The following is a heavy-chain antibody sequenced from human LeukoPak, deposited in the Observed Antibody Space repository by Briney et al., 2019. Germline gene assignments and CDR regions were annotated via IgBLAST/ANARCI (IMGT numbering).Heavy chain of an antibody. CDR3: AADPGYGMEDAFDI. CDR2: MNPHSGDT. V-gene: IGHV1-8*01. J-gene: IGHJ3*02. Sequence: ASVKVSYKASGYTFTNYDTNWVRQATGQGLEWLGWMNPHSGDTGYAQKFQGRVTMTRNTSISTAYMELSSLRSEDTAVYYCAADPGYGMEDAFDIWGQGTMVTVSS. CDR1: GYTFTNYD. D-gene: IGHD5-18*01.